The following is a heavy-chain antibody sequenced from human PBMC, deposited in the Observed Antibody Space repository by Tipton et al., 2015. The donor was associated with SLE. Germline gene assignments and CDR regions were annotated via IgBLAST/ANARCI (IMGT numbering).Heavy chain of an antibody. Sequence: LRPSCTVSGGSISSNNYYWGWIRQPPGKGLEWIGNIYYSGTTYYNPSLKSRLTISVDTSKTQFSLKLSSVTAADTAVYSCATVERSVDGELKGDVWGQGTTVTVSS. CDR2: IYYSGTT. V-gene: IGHV4-39*01. CDR3: ATVERSVDGELKGDV. J-gene: IGHJ6*02. CDR1: GGSISSNNYY. D-gene: IGHD1-26*01.